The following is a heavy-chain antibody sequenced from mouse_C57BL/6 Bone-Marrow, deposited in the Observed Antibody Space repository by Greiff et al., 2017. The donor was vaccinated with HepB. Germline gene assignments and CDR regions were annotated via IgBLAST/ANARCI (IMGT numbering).Heavy chain of an antibody. CDR1: GFTFSNYW. V-gene: IGHV6-3*01. J-gene: IGHJ1*03. CDR2: IRLKSDNYAT. CDR3: TARRHWYFDV. Sequence: EVKLEESGGGLVQPGGSMKLSCVASGFTFSNYWMNWVRQSPEKGLEWVAQIRLKSDNYATHYAESVKGRFTISRDDSKSSVYLQMNNLRAEDTGIYYCTARRHWYFDVWGTGTTVTVSS.